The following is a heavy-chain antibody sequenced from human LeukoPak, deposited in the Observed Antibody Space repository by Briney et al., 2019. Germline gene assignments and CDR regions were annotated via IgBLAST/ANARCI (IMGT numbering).Heavy chain of an antibody. CDR2: IYSGGST. V-gene: IGHV3-53*01. CDR1: GFTVSSNY. Sequence: PGGSLRLSCAASGFTVSSNYMSWVRQAPGKGLEWVSVIYSGGSTYYADSVKGRFTISRDNAKNSLYLQMNSLRVEDTAVYSCVRGESGIQENSFDIWGQGTLVTVSS. CDR3: VRGESGIQENSFDI. J-gene: IGHJ3*02. D-gene: IGHD3-16*01.